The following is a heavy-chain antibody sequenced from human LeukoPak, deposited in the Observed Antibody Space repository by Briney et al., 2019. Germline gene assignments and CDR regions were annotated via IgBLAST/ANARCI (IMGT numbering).Heavy chain of an antibody. J-gene: IGHJ4*02. CDR2: ISTGGSP. Sequence: GGSLRLPCAASGFTVSNNYMTWVRQAPGKGLEWVSLISTGGSPYYTDSVRGRFTISRDNSKNTLFLQMNSLRAEDTAVYYCVRGFRGYSFDYWGQGTLVTVSS. CDR3: VRGFRGYSFDY. CDR1: GFTVSNNY. V-gene: IGHV3-53*01.